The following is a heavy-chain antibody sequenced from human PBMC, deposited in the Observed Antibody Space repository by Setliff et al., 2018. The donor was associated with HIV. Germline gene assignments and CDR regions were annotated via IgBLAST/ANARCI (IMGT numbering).Heavy chain of an antibody. J-gene: IGHJ4*02. Sequence: SETLSLTCTVSGGSISSRYWSWIRLPPGKGLEWIGTIYHSGSTNYNPSLKSRVTISVDTSKNQFSLKLSSVTAADTAVYYCARSAYDSSGLPYWGQGTLVTVSS. CDR2: IYHSGST. V-gene: IGHV4-59*11. D-gene: IGHD3-22*01. CDR3: ARSAYDSSGLPY. CDR1: GGSISSRY.